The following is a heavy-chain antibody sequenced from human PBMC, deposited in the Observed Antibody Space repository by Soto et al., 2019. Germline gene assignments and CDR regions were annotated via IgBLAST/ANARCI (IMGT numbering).Heavy chain of an antibody. Sequence: VQLLQSGAEVKKPGASVKVSCKASGYTFTSYGISWVRQAPGQGLEWRGWISANNGNTNYAQKLQGRVTMTTDTYTSTAYMELRSLRSDDTAVYYCARDRCSGGSCYLALGYWGQGTLVTVS. CDR3: ARDRCSGGSCYLALGY. D-gene: IGHD2-15*01. CDR1: GYTFTSYG. V-gene: IGHV1-18*01. CDR2: ISANNGNT. J-gene: IGHJ4*02.